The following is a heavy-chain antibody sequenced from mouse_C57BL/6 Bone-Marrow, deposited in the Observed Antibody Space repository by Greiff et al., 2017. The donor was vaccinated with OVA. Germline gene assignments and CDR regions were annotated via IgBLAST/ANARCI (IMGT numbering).Heavy chain of an antibody. J-gene: IGHJ2*01. Sequence: EVQLQQSGPELVKPGASVKISCKASGYTFTDYYMNWVKQSHGKSLEWIGDINPNNGGTSYNQKFKGKATLTVDKSSSTAYMELRSLTSEDSAVYYCARSQEEYFDYWGQGTTLTVSS. V-gene: IGHV1-26*01. CDR2: INPNNGGT. CDR1: GYTFTDYY. CDR3: ARSQEEYFDY.